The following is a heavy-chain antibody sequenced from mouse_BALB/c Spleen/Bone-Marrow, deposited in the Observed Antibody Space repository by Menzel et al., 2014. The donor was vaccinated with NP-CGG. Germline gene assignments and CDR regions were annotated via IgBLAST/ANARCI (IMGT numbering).Heavy chain of an antibody. J-gene: IGHJ3*01. V-gene: IGHV5-4*02. D-gene: IGHD2-14*01. Sequence: EVMLVESGGGLVKPGGSLKLSCAASGFTFSDYYMYWVRRTPEKRLEWVATISDGGTYTYCPDSVKGRFTISRDNAKNNLYLQMSSLKSEDTAMYYCARDGDYRYAWFAYWGQGTLVTVSA. CDR2: ISDGGTYT. CDR3: ARDGDYRYAWFAY. CDR1: GFTFSDYY.